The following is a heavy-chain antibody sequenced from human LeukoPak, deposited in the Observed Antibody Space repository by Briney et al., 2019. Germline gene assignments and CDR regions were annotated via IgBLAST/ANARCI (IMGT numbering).Heavy chain of an antibody. J-gene: IGHJ4*02. CDR2: IYPGDSDT. Sequence: GESLQISCQGSGSSFTSYWIAWVRPVPGKGLEWMGIIYPGDSDTRYSPSFQGQVTISADKSISTAYLQWSNLKASDTAMYYCARRVGSSSWFFDYWGQGTLVTVSS. CDR1: GSSFTSYW. CDR3: ARRVGSSSWFFDY. V-gene: IGHV5-51*01. D-gene: IGHD6-13*01.